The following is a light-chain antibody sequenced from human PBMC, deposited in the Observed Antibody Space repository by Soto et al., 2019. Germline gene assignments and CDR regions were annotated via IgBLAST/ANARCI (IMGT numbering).Light chain of an antibody. V-gene: IGKV1-5*03. Sequence: DIQMTQSPSTLSASVGDRVTITCRASQSISTRLAWYQQNPGKAPKLLIYQASTLDSGVPSRFSGSGSGTEFTLTITSLQPDDFATYHCQQYNDNTWTFGQGTKVEIK. CDR2: QAS. J-gene: IGKJ1*01. CDR1: QSISTR. CDR3: QQYNDNTWT.